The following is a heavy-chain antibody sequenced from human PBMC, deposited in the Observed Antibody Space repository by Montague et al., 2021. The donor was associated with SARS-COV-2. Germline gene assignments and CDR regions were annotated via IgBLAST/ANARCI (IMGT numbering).Heavy chain of an antibody. Sequence: SLRLSCAASGFTFSSYPMHWVRQAPGKGLAWVAVITYAEKVKVXXXSXXGRFTISRDDSKSTLYLQMNSLQTEDTAVSYCARDMIWGAPDYFDYWGQGTLVTVSS. CDR3: ARDMIWGAPDYFDY. CDR1: GFTFSSYP. V-gene: IGHV3-30*04. J-gene: IGHJ4*02. CDR2: ITYAEKVK. D-gene: IGHD3-10*01.